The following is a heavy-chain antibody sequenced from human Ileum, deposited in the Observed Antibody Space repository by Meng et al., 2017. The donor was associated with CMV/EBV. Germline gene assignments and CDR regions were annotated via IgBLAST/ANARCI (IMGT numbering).Heavy chain of an antibody. CDR1: GYTFSDYY. V-gene: IGHV1-2*02. Sequence: QVQMVQSGAEWKKPGASVKVSCKTSGYTFSDYYMHWVRQAPGQGLEWMGWIRSDGSATNYAQKLRDRVTMTRDASVSTAYMELSGLTSDDTAVYFCVRSSGWSLFDYWGPGALVTVSS. CDR3: VRSSGWSLFDY. D-gene: IGHD6-19*01. CDR2: IRSDGSAT. J-gene: IGHJ4*02.